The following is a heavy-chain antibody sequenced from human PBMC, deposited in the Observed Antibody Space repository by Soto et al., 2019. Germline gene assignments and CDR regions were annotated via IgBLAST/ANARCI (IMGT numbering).Heavy chain of an antibody. CDR3: ARDFAPGYCSSGSCYPYGMDV. D-gene: IGHD2-15*01. J-gene: IGHJ6*02. Sequence: QVQLVESGGGVVQPGRSLRLSCAASGFTFSSYAMHWVRQAPGKGLEWVAVISYDRSNKYYADSVKGRFTISRDNSENKLYLQMNSLRAEDTAVYYCARDFAPGYCSSGSCYPYGMDVWGQGTTVTVPS. CDR1: GFTFSSYA. V-gene: IGHV3-30-3*01. CDR2: ISYDRSNK.